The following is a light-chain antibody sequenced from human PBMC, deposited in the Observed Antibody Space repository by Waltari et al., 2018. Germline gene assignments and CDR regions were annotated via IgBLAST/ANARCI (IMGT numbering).Light chain of an antibody. CDR1: QSISNY. CDR3: QQYNTYSS. CDR2: KAS. Sequence: DIQMTQSPSTLSASVGDTITITVRASQSISNYLAWYQRKPGKAPKLLIYKASSSGSGVPSRFSGSGSGTEFTLTISSLQPDDFATYYCQQYNTYSSFGQGTKLEIK. V-gene: IGKV1-5*03. J-gene: IGKJ2*03.